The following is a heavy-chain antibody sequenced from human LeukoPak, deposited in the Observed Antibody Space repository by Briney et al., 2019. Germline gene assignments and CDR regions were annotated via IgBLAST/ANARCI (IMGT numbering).Heavy chain of an antibody. CDR2: ISAYNGNT. V-gene: IGHV1-18*01. J-gene: IGHJ4*02. D-gene: IGHD4-23*01. CDR3: ARDGGNSRRDPVGDFDY. Sequence: ASVKVSCKASGYTFTSYGISWVRQAPGQGLEWMGWISAYNGNTNYAQKLQGRVTMTTDTSTSTAYMELRSLRSDDTAVYYCARDGGNSRRDPVGDFDYWGQGTLVTISS. CDR1: GYTFTSYG.